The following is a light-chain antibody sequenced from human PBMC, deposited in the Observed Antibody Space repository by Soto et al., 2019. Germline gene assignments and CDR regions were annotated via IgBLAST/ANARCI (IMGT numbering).Light chain of an antibody. CDR1: QSVSRN. Sequence: EIMMTQSPATLSVSPGERATLSCRASQSVSRNLAWYQQKPGQAPRLLIYETSTRATGIPARFGGTGSGTEFTLSISSLQSEDFAVYHCQQYNKWPLTFGGGTRVEIK. CDR3: QQYNKWPLT. J-gene: IGKJ4*01. V-gene: IGKV3-15*01. CDR2: ETS.